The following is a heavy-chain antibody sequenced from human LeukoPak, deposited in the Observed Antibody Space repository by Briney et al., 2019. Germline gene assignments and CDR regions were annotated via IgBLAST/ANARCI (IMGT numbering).Heavy chain of an antibody. Sequence: GGSLRLSCAASGFTFSSYSMNWVRQAPGKGLEWVSSISSSSSYIYYADSVKGRFTISRDNAKNSLYLQMNSLRAEDTAVYYCASPASSGLDYWGQGTLVTVSS. J-gene: IGHJ4*02. V-gene: IGHV3-21*01. CDR3: ASPASSGLDY. CDR1: GFTFSSYS. CDR2: ISSSSSYI. D-gene: IGHD6-25*01.